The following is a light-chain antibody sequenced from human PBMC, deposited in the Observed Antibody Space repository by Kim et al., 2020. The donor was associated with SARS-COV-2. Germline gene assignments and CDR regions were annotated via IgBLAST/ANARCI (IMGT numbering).Light chain of an antibody. CDR2: DVS. Sequence: QSALTQPASVSGSPGQSITISCTGTSSDVGGYNYVSWYQQHPVKAPKLMIYDVSNRPSGVSNRFSGSKSGNTASLTISGLQAEDEADYYCSSYTSSSTRFFGTGTKVTVL. CDR3: SSYTSSSTRF. J-gene: IGLJ1*01. CDR1: SSDVGGYNY. V-gene: IGLV2-14*03.